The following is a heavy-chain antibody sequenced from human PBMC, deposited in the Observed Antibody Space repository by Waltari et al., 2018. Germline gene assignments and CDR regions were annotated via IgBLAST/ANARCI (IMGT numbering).Heavy chain of an antibody. V-gene: IGHV4-39*01. D-gene: IGHD5-12*01. CDR3: ARHWKKSGYRFDP. Sequence: QLQLQESGPGLVKPSETLSLTCTCPGGSISSSSYYWGWIRQSPGKGLEWIGSIYYSGSTYYNPTLKSRVTISGDTSKNQFSLKLSSVTAADTAVYYCARHWKKSGYRFDPWGQGTLVTVSS. CDR1: GGSISSSSYY. CDR2: IYYSGST. J-gene: IGHJ5*02.